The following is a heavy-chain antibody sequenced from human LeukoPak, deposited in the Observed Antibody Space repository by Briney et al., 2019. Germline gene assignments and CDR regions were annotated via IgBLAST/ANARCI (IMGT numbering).Heavy chain of an antibody. D-gene: IGHD3-16*01. CDR2: INIPSGGST. CDR3: TRELGGSYNDY. CDR1: GYPFTSYY. Sequence: GASVKVPCKASGYPFTSYYIHWVRQAPGQGLEWVGIINIPSGGSTSYGQKFQGRVTMTRDTSTSTVYMELSSLRSEDTAVYYCTRELGGSYNDYWGQGTPVIVSS. V-gene: IGHV1-46*01. J-gene: IGHJ4*02.